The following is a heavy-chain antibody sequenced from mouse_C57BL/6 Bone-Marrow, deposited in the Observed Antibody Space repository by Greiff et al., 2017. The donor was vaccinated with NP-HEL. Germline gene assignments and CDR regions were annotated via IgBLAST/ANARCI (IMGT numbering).Heavy chain of an antibody. CDR2: IYPRSGNT. CDR3: ARFGIYSGYEGGGWFAY. J-gene: IGHJ3*01. Sequence: VQLQQSGAELARPGASVKLSCKASGYTFTSYGISWVKQRTGQGLEWIGEIYPRSGNTYYNEKFKGKATMTADKSSSTAYMELRSLTAEDSAFYCGARFGIYSGYEGGGWFAYWGQGTLVTVSA. V-gene: IGHV1-81*01. CDR1: GYTFTSYG. D-gene: IGHD2-2*01.